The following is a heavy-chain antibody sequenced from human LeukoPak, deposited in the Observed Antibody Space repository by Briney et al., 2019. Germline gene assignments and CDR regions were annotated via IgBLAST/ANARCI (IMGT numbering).Heavy chain of an antibody. D-gene: IGHD5-18*01. J-gene: IGHJ3*02. CDR2: ISAYNGNT. Sequence: GASVKVSCKASGYTFTSYGISWVRQAPGQGLEWMGWISAYNGNTNYAQKLQGRVTMTTDTSTSTAYMELRSLRSDDTAVYYCARDCRRYSYGCDDAFDIWGQGTMVTVSS. CDR3: ARDCRRYSYGCDDAFDI. CDR1: GYTFTSYG. V-gene: IGHV1-18*04.